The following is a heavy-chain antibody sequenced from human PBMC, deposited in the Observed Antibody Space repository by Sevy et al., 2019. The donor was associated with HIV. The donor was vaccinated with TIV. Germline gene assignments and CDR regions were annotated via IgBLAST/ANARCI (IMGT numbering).Heavy chain of an antibody. CDR3: TTDLDSGNLPGGMDA. J-gene: IGHJ6*02. CDR1: GFTFNKAW. D-gene: IGHD2-21*01. CDR2: IKSKISGGTT. V-gene: IGHV3-15*01. Sequence: GGSLRLSCAASGFTFNKAWMSWVRQAPGKGPEWVARIKSKISGGTTDHAAPVKGRFSISRDDSKQTLFLPMDRLQSEDTGVYDCTTDLDSGNLPGGMDAWGQGTTVTVSS.